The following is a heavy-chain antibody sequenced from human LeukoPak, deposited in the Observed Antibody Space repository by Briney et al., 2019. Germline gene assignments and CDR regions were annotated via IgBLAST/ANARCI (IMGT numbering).Heavy chain of an antibody. CDR3: ASEVGYRSLGY. Sequence: GGSPRLSCAASGFTFDDDTMQCVRQTPGRGLEWVSFITWKSHRTHYADSVKGRFTVSRDNSKDSLYLQMNSLRTEDTGLYHCASEVGYRSLGYLGQGTLVTVSS. J-gene: IGHJ4*02. CDR2: ITWKSHRT. CDR1: GFTFDDDT. D-gene: IGHD3-3*01. V-gene: IGHV3-43*01.